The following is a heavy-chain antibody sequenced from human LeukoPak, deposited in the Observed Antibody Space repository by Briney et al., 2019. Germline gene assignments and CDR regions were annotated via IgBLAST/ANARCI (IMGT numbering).Heavy chain of an antibody. Sequence: GASVKVSCKASGYTFTSYGISWVRQAPGQRFEWMGWSDPKSGATKYEHFQGGVTMTRDTSISTAYMELSRLTSDDTAVYYCARGNFYDNKGYSPELRYWGQGTLVTVSS. CDR2: SDPKSGAT. V-gene: IGHV1-2*02. D-gene: IGHD3-10*01. CDR1: GYTFTSYG. J-gene: IGHJ4*02. CDR3: ARGNFYDNKGYSPELRY.